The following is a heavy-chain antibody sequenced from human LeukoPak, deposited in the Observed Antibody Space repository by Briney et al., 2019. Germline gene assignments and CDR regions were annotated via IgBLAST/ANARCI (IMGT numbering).Heavy chain of an antibody. CDR2: MNPNSGNT. V-gene: IGHV1-8*01. J-gene: IGHJ5*02. Sequence: ASVKVSCKASGYTFTTYDINWVRQATGQGLEWMGWMNPNSGNTGYAQKFQGRVTMTRNTFISTAYMELSSLRSEDTAVYYCARGRGSGHKENWFDPWGQGTLVTVSS. D-gene: IGHD6-19*01. CDR3: ARGRGSGHKENWFDP. CDR1: GYTFTTYD.